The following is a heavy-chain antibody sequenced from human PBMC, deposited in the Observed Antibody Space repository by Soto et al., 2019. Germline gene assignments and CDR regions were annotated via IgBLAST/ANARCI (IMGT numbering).Heavy chain of an antibody. CDR1: GGSVSSGSYY. J-gene: IGHJ3*02. Sequence: KPSETLSLTCTVSGGSVSSGSYYWSWIRQPPGKGLEWIGYIYYSGSTNYNPSLKSRVTISVDTSKNQFSLKLSSVTAADTAVYYCARLIEVLGYCSGGSCYPDAFDIWGQGTMVTVSS. V-gene: IGHV4-61*01. D-gene: IGHD2-15*01. CDR2: IYYSGST. CDR3: ARLIEVLGYCSGGSCYPDAFDI.